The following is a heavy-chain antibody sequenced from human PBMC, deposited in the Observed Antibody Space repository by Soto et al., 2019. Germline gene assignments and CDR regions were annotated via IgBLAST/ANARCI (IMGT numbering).Heavy chain of an antibody. J-gene: IGHJ4*02. CDR1: GFTFSSYW. D-gene: IGHD5-18*01. Sequence: EVQLVESGGRLVQPGGSLRLSCAASGFTFSSYWIHWVRQAPGKGLVWVSRINTDGSSTDYADSVKGRFTISRDNARNTLYLQMNSLSAEDTAVYYCAKREGDTYGFFYWGQGTLVTVSS. CDR3: AKREGDTYGFFY. CDR2: INTDGSST. V-gene: IGHV3-74*01.